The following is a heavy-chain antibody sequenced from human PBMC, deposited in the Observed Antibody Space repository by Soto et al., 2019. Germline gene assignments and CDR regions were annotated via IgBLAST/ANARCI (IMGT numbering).Heavy chain of an antibody. CDR3: ARRRDGYSYFDY. CDR2: IYYSWST. Sequence: QLQLQESGPGLVKPSETLSLTCSVSGGSISSSSYYWGWIRQPPGKGLEWIGSIYYSWSTYYNPSLKRRVTISVDTAKNQFSLKLSSVTAADTAVYYCARRRDGYSYFDYWGQGTLVTVSS. J-gene: IGHJ4*02. D-gene: IGHD4-4*01. CDR1: GGSISSSSYY. V-gene: IGHV4-39*01.